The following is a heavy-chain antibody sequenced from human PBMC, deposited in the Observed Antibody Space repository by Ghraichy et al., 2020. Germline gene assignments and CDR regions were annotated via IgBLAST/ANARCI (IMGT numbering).Heavy chain of an antibody. V-gene: IGHV3-33*01. CDR2: IWYDGSNK. CDR1: GFTFSSYG. CDR3: ARQQGVNSWNWARDAFDI. Sequence: GGSLRLSCAASGFTFSSYGMHWVRQAPGKGLEWVAVIWYDGSNKYYADSVKGRFTISRDNSKNTLYLQMNSLRAEDTAVYYCARQQGVNSWNWARDAFDIWGQGTMVTVSS. D-gene: IGHD1-7*01. J-gene: IGHJ3*02.